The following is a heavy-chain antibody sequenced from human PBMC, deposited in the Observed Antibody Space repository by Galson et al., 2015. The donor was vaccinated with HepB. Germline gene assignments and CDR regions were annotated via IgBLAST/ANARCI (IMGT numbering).Heavy chain of an antibody. CDR3: TRGYYYDSSGYYYVGYFQH. D-gene: IGHD3-22*01. CDR1: GFTFGDYA. J-gene: IGHJ1*01. Sequence: SLRLSCAASGFTFGDYAMSWFRQAPGKGLEWEGFIRSKAYGGTTEYAASVKGRFTISRDDSKSIAYLQMNSLKTVDTAVYYCTRGYYYDSSGYYYVGYFQHWGQGTLVTVSS. CDR2: IRSKAYGGTT. V-gene: IGHV3-49*03.